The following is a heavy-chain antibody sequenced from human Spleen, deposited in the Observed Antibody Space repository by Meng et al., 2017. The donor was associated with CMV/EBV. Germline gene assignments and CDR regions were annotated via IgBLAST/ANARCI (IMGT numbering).Heavy chain of an antibody. Sequence: GESLKISCAASGFIFSDYYMSWIRQAPGKGLEWVSYIRSVHNIIQQADSVKYADSVKGRFTISRDNAKNSLYLQMDSLTPEDTAAYFCARGDGHRNGAFDIWGQGTVVTVSS. CDR1: GFIFSDYY. V-gene: IGHV3-11*01. CDR3: ARGDGHRNGAFDI. J-gene: IGHJ3*02. CDR2: IRSVHNII. D-gene: IGHD5-24*01.